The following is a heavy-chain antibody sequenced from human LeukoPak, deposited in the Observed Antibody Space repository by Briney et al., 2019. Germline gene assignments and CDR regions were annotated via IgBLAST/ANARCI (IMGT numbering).Heavy chain of an antibody. V-gene: IGHV3-43D*03. CDR3: VRTVYYGSGSSRDDY. Sequence: GGSLRLSCAASGFTFDDYAMHWVRQVPGKGLEWVSLISWDGGSTHYADSVKGRFTISRDNAGHSLYLQMNSLRVEDTAVYYCVRTVYYGSGSSRDDYWGQGTLVTVSS. J-gene: IGHJ4*02. CDR2: ISWDGGST. D-gene: IGHD3-10*01. CDR1: GFTFDDYA.